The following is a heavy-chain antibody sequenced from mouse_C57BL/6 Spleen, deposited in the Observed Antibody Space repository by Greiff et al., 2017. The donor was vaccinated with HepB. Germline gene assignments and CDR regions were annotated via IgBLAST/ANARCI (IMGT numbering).Heavy chain of an antibody. V-gene: IGHV1-15*01. CDR2: IDPETGGT. D-gene: IGHD1-1*01. J-gene: IGHJ3*01. Sequence: QVQLKESGAELVRPGASVTLSCKASGYTFTDYEMHWVTQTPVHGLEWIGAIDPETGGTAYNQKFKGQAILTADKSSSTAYMELRSLTSEDSAVYYCTRSYYGSSPAWFAYWGQGTLVTVSA. CDR1: GYTFTDYE. CDR3: TRSYYGSSPAWFAY.